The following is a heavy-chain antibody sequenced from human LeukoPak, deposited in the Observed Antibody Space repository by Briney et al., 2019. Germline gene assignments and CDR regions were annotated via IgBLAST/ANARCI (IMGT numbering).Heavy chain of an antibody. J-gene: IGHJ5*02. Sequence: ASVKVSCKASGYTFTGYYMHWVRQAPGQGLEWMGWINPNSGGTNYAQKFQCRVTMTRDTSISTAYMELSRLRSDDTAVYYCAREHCSGGSCYPLGGFDPWGQGTLVTVSS. V-gene: IGHV1-2*02. CDR3: AREHCSGGSCYPLGGFDP. D-gene: IGHD2-15*01. CDR1: GYTFTGYY. CDR2: INPNSGGT.